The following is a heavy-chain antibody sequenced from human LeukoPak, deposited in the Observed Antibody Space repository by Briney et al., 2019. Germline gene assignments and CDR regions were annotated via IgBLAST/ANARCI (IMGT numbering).Heavy chain of an antibody. CDR2: IHYGGTT. CDR3: TRDIGDFVSDF. Sequence: TSETLSLTCTVSGGSISSSSYYWAWIRQPPGKGLEWIGSIHYGGTTHYNPSLQSRVTISADTSKNQFALDLRSVTAADTAVYYCTRDIGDFVSDFWGQGTLVTVS. D-gene: IGHD3-16*01. V-gene: IGHV4-39*02. J-gene: IGHJ4*02. CDR1: GGSISSSSYY.